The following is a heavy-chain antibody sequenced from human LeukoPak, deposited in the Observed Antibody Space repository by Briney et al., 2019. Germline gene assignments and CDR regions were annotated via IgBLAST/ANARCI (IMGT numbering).Heavy chain of an antibody. J-gene: IGHJ4*02. Sequence: KSSETLSLTCAVSGGSISSGGYSWSWIRQPPGKGLEWIGYIYHSGSTYYNPSLKSRVTISVDRSKNQFSLKLSSVTAADTAVYYCARAPYYYDSSGYSPFDYWGQGTLVTVS. CDR1: GGSISSGGYS. CDR2: IYHSGST. CDR3: ARAPYYYDSSGYSPFDY. D-gene: IGHD3-22*01. V-gene: IGHV4-30-2*01.